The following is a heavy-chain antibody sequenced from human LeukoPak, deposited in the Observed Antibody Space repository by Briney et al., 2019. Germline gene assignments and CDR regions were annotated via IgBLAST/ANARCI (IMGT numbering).Heavy chain of an antibody. Sequence: ASVKVSCRASGYTFTGYYMHWVRQAPGQGLEWMGWINPNSGGTNYAQKFQGRVTMTRDTSISTAYMELSRLRSDETALYYCAVKRSCCAGFDYWGQGTLVTVSS. J-gene: IGHJ4*02. D-gene: IGHD2-15*01. CDR1: GYTFTGYY. CDR2: INPNSGGT. CDR3: AVKRSCCAGFDY. V-gene: IGHV1-2*02.